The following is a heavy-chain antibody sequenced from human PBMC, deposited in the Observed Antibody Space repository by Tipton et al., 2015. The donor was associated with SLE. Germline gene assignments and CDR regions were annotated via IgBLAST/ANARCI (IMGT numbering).Heavy chain of an antibody. V-gene: IGHV4-31*01. CDR2: IYYSGTT. CDR1: GASISTDGVY. J-gene: IGHJ4*02. D-gene: IGHD3/OR15-3a*01. Sequence: TLSLTCTVSGASISTDGVYWSWIRQHPGKGLEWIGNIYYSGTTYYNTSFKSQFTISVDTSNNQFSLKLSSVTAADTAVYYCAITPWTRGLPVYWGQGTLVTVSS. CDR3: AITPWTRGLPVY.